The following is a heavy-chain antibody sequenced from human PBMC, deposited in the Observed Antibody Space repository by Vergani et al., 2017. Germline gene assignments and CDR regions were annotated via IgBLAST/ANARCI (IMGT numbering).Heavy chain of an antibody. D-gene: IGHD3-22*01. J-gene: IGHJ4*02. CDR1: GFTFSSYA. CDR3: AREIYDSSGYYPGFDD. CDR2: ISYEGSNK. V-gene: IGHV3-30-3*01. Sequence: QVQMVESGGGVVQPGRSLRLSCAASGFTFSSYAMHWVSQAPGKGLEWVAVISYEGSNKYYADSVKGRFTISRDNSKNTLYLQMNSLRAEDTAVYYCAREIYDSSGYYPGFDDWGQGTLVTVSS.